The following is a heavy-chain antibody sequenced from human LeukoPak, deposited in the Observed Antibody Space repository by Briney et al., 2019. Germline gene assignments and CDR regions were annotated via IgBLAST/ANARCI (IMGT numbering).Heavy chain of an antibody. D-gene: IGHD5-18*01. J-gene: IGHJ4*02. CDR1: GFTFSSYS. CDR2: ISSSSSYI. CDR3: ARGIQLWLPDY. Sequence: GRSLRLSCAASGFTFSSYSMNWGRQAPGKGLEGVSSISSSSSYIHYADSVKGRCTIPRHNAKNSLYLQMNSLRAADTAVYYCARGIQLWLPDYWGQGPLVPVSS. V-gene: IGHV3-21*04.